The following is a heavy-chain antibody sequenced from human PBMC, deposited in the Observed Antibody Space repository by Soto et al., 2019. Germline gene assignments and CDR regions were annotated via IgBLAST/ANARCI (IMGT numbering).Heavy chain of an antibody. CDR2: INSNGGVT. Sequence: GGSLRLSCSASGFTFSSYAMYWVRQAPGKGLEYVSAINSNGGVTYYADSVKGRFTISRDNSKNTLYLQMSSLRAEDTAVYYCARHSTGYYYSYFDYWGPGTLVTVSS. CDR3: ARHSTGYYYSYFDY. D-gene: IGHD3-22*01. J-gene: IGHJ4*02. V-gene: IGHV3-64D*06. CDR1: GFTFSSYA.